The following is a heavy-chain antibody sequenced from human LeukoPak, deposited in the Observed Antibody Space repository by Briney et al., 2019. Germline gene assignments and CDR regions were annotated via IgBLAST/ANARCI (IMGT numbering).Heavy chain of an antibody. J-gene: IGHJ4*02. CDR3: STTYYYDSSEGY. D-gene: IGHD3-22*01. CDR1: GFTFRNAW. Sequence: GGSRSLSCAALGFTFRNAWMNWVRQPPGRGREWAGRIKSKTDGGTTDYAAPVKGRFTISRDDSKNTLYLQMNSLKTEDTAVYYCSTTYYYDSSEGYWGQGTLVTVSS. V-gene: IGHV3-15*07. CDR2: IKSKTDGGTT.